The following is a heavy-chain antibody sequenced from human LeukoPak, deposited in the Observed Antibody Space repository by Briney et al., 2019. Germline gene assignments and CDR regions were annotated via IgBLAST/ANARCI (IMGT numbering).Heavy chain of an antibody. D-gene: IGHD3-10*01. Sequence: SGGSLRLSCAASAFTFGNCAMNWVRQAPGKGLEWVSGLSGSGASTYYADSVKGRFTISRDNSKNTLYLQMNRLRAEDTAVYYCAKGSDRSGSYYLDYWGQGTLVTVSS. CDR1: AFTFGNCA. J-gene: IGHJ4*02. CDR2: LSGSGAST. CDR3: AKGSDRSGSYYLDY. V-gene: IGHV3-23*01.